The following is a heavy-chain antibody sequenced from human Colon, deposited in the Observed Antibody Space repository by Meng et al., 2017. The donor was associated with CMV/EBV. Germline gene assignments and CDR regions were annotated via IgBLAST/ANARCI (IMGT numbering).Heavy chain of an antibody. J-gene: IGHJ5*02. Sequence: QVQLVQSGAEVKKPGASVKVSCKASGYTFTSYDINWVRQATGQGLEWMGWMNPKSGYTGSAQKFQGRVTMTRDTAINTAYMELSSLRSEDTAVYYCATSFYGGLPWGQGTLVTVSS. V-gene: IGHV1-8*01. CDR2: MNPKSGYT. CDR1: GYTFTSYD. CDR3: ATSFYGGLP. D-gene: IGHD2/OR15-2a*01.